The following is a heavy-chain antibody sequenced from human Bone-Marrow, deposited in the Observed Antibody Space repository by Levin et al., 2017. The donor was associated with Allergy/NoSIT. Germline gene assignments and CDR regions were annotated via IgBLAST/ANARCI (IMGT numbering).Heavy chain of an antibody. V-gene: IGHV3-30-3*01. D-gene: IGHD1-26*01. Sequence: GESLRLSCAAFGFTFSSYAMHWVRQAPGKGLEWVAVISYDGSNKYYADSVKGRFTISRDNSKNTLYLQMNSLRAEDTAVYYCARDGGSYYGDYWGQGTLVTVSS. J-gene: IGHJ4*02. CDR2: ISYDGSNK. CDR1: GFTFSSYA. CDR3: ARDGGSYYGDY.